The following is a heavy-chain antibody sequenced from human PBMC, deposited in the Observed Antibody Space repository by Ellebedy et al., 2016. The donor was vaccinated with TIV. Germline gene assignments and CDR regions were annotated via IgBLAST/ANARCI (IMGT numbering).Heavy chain of an antibody. CDR3: AIYSKVHYYYYYMDV. V-gene: IGHV4-34*01. CDR2: INHSGST. CDR1: GGSFSGYY. D-gene: IGHD4-11*01. Sequence: SETLSLXCAVYGGSFSGYYWSWIRQPPGKGLEWIGEINHSGSTNYNPSLKSRVTISVDTSKNQFSLKLSSVTAADTAVYYCAIYSKVHYYYYYMDVWGKGTTVTVSS. J-gene: IGHJ6*03.